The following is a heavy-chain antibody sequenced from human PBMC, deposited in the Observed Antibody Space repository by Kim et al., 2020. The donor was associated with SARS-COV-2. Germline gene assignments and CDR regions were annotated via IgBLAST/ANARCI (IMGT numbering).Heavy chain of an antibody. V-gene: IGHV3-74*01. D-gene: IGHD3-10*01. CDR3: ARNYHGSGNRDV. Sequence: NYAHSVKGRFTISRDNAENTLYLQMNRLRADDTALYYCARNYHGSGNRDVWGKGTTVTVSS. J-gene: IGHJ6*03.